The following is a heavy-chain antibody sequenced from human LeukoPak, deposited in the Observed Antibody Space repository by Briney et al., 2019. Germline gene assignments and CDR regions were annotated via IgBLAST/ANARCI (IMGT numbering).Heavy chain of an antibody. CDR1: GGSISSGDYY. CDR2: IYYSGST. CDR3: ARDPITMVRGLVNCGMDV. J-gene: IGHJ6*04. Sequence: PSQTLSLTCTVSGGSISSGDYYWSWIRQPPGKGLEWIGYIYYSGSTYYDPSLKSRVTISVDTSNNQFSLKLSSVTAADTAVYYCARDPITMVRGLVNCGMDVWGKGTTVTVSS. D-gene: IGHD3-10*01. V-gene: IGHV4-30-4*01.